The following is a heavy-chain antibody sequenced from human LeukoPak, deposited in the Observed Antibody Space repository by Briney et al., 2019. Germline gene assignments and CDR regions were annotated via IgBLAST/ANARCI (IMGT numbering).Heavy chain of an antibody. CDR1: GGSFSGYY. CDR3: AGGQDSRKTGY. CDR2: IHPSGST. D-gene: IGHD2-15*01. V-gene: IGHV4-34*01. J-gene: IGHJ4*02. Sequence: PSETLSLTCVVYGGSFSGYYWSWIRQPPGEGLEWIGEIHPSGSTEYSPSLNSRVTISVDTSQNQFSLTLTSVTAADTAIYYCAGGQDSRKTGYWGQGTLVAVSS.